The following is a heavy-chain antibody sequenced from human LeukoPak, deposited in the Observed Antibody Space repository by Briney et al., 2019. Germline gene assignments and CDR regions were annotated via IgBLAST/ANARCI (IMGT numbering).Heavy chain of an antibody. J-gene: IGHJ4*02. CDR2: ISAYNGNT. CDR3: ATDPYSSGGGY. V-gene: IGHV1-18*01. D-gene: IGHD6-19*01. CDR1: GYTFTSYG. Sequence: GESLKVSCKASGYTFTSYGISWVRQAPGQGLEWMGWISAYNGNTNYAQKLQGRVTMTTDTSTSTAYMELSSLRSEDTAVYYCATDPYSSGGGYWGQGTLVTVSS.